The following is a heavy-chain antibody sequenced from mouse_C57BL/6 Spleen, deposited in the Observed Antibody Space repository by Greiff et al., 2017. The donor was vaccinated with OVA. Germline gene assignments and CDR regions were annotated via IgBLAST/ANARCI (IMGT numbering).Heavy chain of an antibody. J-gene: IGHJ2*01. Sequence: VQLQQSGPELVKPGASVKISCKASGYAFSSSWMNWVKQRPGKGLEWIGRIYPGDGDTNYNEKFKSKATLTVDTSSSTAYMQLSSLTSEDSAVYYCARSFYYYGSRDYWGQGTTLTVSS. CDR2: IYPGDGDT. V-gene: IGHV1-82*01. D-gene: IGHD1-1*01. CDR1: GYAFSSSW. CDR3: ARSFYYYGSRDY.